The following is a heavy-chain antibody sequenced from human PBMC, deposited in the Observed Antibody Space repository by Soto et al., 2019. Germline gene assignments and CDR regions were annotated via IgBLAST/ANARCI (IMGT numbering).Heavy chain of an antibody. CDR1: GYSFSFYG. CDR2: ISAYNGNT. J-gene: IGHJ4*02. D-gene: IGHD4-4*01. CDR3: ARIPALQYHPFDY. V-gene: IGHV1-18*01. Sequence: GASVKVSCKASGYSFSFYGINWVRQAPGQGLEWMGWISAYNGNTNYAQKLQGRVTMTTDTSTSTAYMELRSLRSDDTAVYYCARIPALQYHPFDYWGQGTLVTVSS.